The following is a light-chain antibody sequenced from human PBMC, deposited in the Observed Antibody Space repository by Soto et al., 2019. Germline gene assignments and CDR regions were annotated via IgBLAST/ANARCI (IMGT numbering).Light chain of an antibody. Sequence: QSALDQPASVSGSPGQSITISCTGTSGFVGSFSLVSWYQQHPGKAPKVMISEGHRRPSGVPDRFSGSTSVNSASLTISGLQADDEAAYYCCLHTGATTYVFGTGTKVTVL. CDR3: CLHTGATTYV. CDR2: EGH. V-gene: IGLV2-23*01. CDR1: SGFVGSFSL. J-gene: IGLJ1*01.